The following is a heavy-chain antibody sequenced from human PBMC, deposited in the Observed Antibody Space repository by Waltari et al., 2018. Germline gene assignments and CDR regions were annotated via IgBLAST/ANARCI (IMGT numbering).Heavy chain of an antibody. CDR2: ISSKGAYI. D-gene: IGHD6-6*01. Sequence: DVQLVESGGGLVTPGGSLRLSCAASGFTFSTYTMNWVRQAAGKGLEWVSAISSKGAYIYYADSLRGRLTISRDNAKNSLSLQVNSLRADDTAVYYCAREGGRGSSSSDWFDSWGQGTLVTVSS. J-gene: IGHJ5*01. V-gene: IGHV3-21*01. CDR3: AREGGRGSSSSDWFDS. CDR1: GFTFSTYT.